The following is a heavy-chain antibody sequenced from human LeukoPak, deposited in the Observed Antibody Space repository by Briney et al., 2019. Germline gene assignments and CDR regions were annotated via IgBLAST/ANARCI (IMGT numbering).Heavy chain of an antibody. V-gene: IGHV3-23*01. CDR3: AKQVCGADCYYYYGMDV. Sequence: GGSLRLSCAASGFTFRSYAMTWVRQAPGNGLEWVSSISDSGTSTYYADSVKGRFTISRDNSKNTLYLQMNSLRAEDTAVYYCAKQVCGADCYYYYGMDVWGQGTTVTVSS. D-gene: IGHD2-21*02. CDR2: ISDSGTST. J-gene: IGHJ6*02. CDR1: GFTFRSYA.